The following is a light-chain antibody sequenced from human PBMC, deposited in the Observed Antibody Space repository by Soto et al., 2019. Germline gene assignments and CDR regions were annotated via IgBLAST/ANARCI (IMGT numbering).Light chain of an antibody. J-gene: IGKJ3*01. CDR1: QTVGIS. V-gene: IGKV3-11*01. CDR2: DAS. CDR3: QQRTNWLFT. Sequence: LTQSPASLSLSPGARATLSCRASQTVGISLAWYQHKPGQPPRPLIYDASKRATGIPARFGGSGSGTDFTLTISSLEPEDFAVYYCQQRTNWLFTFGPGTKVDIK.